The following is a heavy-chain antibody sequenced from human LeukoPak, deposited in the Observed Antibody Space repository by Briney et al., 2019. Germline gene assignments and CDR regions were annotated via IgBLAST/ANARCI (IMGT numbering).Heavy chain of an antibody. Sequence: GGSLRLSCAASGFTFSSYWMTWVRQAPGKGLEWMANIRDDGSDKYYVDSVKGRFTISRDNAQNTLLLQMDSLRVEDTAVYYCVRHTRRSPGDYWGQGTLVTVST. CDR3: VRHTRRSPGDY. CDR2: IRDDGSDK. CDR1: GFTFSSYW. J-gene: IGHJ4*02. D-gene: IGHD1-26*01. V-gene: IGHV3-7*01.